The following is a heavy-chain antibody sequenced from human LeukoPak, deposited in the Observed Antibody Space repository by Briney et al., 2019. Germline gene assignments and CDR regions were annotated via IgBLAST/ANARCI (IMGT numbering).Heavy chain of an antibody. CDR2: INTDGTVT. D-gene: IGHD2/OR15-2a*01. J-gene: IGHJ5*02. CDR3: ARADCSSSTCYLRSSWFDP. CDR1: GFTFSKYW. V-gene: IGHV3-74*01. Sequence: GGSLRLSCAASGFTFSKYWMLWVRQAPGKGLESVSRINTDGTVTTYADSVKGRFTISRDNAKNSLYLQMNSLSAEDTAVYYCARADCSSSTCYLRSSWFDPWGQGTLVTVSS.